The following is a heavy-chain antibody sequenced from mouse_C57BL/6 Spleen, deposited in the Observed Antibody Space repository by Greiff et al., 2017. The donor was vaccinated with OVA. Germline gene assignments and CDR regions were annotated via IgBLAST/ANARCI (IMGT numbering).Heavy chain of an antibody. D-gene: IGHD2-1*01. CDR2: IDPSDSYT. V-gene: IGHV1-50*01. J-gene: IGHJ2*01. CDR3: AKLYGNYSYFDY. Sequence: VQLQQPGAELVKPGASVKLSCKASGYTFTSYWMQWVKQRPGQGLEWIGEIDPSDSYTNYNQKFKGKATLTVDTSSSTAYMQLSSLTSEDAAVYDCAKLYGNYSYFDYWGQGTTLTVSS. CDR1: GYTFTSYW.